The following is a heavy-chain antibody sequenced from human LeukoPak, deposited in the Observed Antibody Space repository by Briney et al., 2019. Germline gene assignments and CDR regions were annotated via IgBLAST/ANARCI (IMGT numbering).Heavy chain of an antibody. CDR2: IYYGSVFYSVST. J-gene: IGHJ4*02. V-gene: IGHV4-39*07. CDR1: DGSISSSSYY. CDR3: ARAMGPYSSGWVLFY. D-gene: IGHD6-19*01. Sequence: SETLSLTCTVSDGSISSSSYYWGWIRQPPGKGLEWIGSIYYGSVFYSVSTYYNPSLKSRVTISVDTSKNQFSLKLSSVTAADTAVYYCARAMGPYSSGWVLFYWGQGTLVTVSS.